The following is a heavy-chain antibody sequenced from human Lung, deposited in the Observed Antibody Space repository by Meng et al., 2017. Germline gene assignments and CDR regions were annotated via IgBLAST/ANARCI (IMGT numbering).Heavy chain of an antibody. CDR3: ARDPQFASSLDY. D-gene: IGHD6-13*01. CDR2: ITPSGSGT. CDR1: GDTFTGYY. Sequence: QVQVVQSGAEVKKPGASGKVSCKASGDTFTGYYIHWVRQAPGQGLEWMAIITPSGSGTTYAQKFQGRITVTSDTSTSTVYMELSSLRSEDTAVYYCARDPQFASSLDYWGPGTLVTVSS. V-gene: IGHV1-46*01. J-gene: IGHJ4*02.